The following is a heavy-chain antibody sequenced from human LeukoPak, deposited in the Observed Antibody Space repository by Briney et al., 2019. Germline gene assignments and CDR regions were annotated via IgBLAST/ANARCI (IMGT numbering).Heavy chain of an antibody. D-gene: IGHD4-17*01. Sequence: SGPTLVNPTQTLTLTCTFSGFLLTSSGMCVTWIRHPPGKALEWLARIDWDDDTFYSTSLKSRLTISKDTSKNQVVLTMTNMDPVDTATYYCARIRTTVTTGAFDIWGQGAMVTVSS. V-gene: IGHV2-70*17. CDR1: GFLLTSSGMC. CDR3: ARIRTTVTTGAFDI. J-gene: IGHJ3*02. CDR2: IDWDDDT.